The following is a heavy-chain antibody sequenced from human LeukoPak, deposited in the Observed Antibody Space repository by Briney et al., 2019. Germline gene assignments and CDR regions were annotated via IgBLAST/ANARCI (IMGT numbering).Heavy chain of an antibody. CDR2: IHCTGST. CDR3: ARGGYYGSGNDFRFDP. V-gene: IGHV4-59*01. Sequence: SETLSLTCTVSGGSISSYYWSWIRQSPGKGLECIGYIHCTGSTNYNPSLKSRVTISVETSKNQFSLKLKSVTAADTAVYYCARGGYYGSGNDFRFDPWGQGTLVTVSS. D-gene: IGHD3-10*01. CDR1: GGSISSYY. J-gene: IGHJ5*02.